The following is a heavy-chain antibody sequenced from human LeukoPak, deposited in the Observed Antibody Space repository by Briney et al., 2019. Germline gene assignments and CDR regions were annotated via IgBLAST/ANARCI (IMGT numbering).Heavy chain of an antibody. CDR3: VRGPDVDGYIHAPFDS. CDR1: GFTDSRYH. Sequence: PGGSLRLSCAASGFTDSRYHMSWVRQAPERGREWGSLRYSGGSTYYADSVQGRFTISGDNSKNMFFLQMNSLRADDTAVYYCVRGPDVDGYIHAPFDSWGRGTLVTVSS. J-gene: IGHJ4*02. CDR2: RYSGGST. D-gene: IGHD5-24*01. V-gene: IGHV3-53*01.